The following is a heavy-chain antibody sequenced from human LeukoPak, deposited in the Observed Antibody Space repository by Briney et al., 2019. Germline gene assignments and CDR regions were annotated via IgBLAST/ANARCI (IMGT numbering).Heavy chain of an antibody. CDR3: ARVPYSSGWFDY. CDR1: GGTFSSYA. V-gene: IGHV1-69*13. Sequence: SVKVSCKASGGTFSSYAISWVRQAPGQGLEWMGGIIPIFGTANYAQKFQGRVTITADESTSTAYVELSSLRSEDTAVYYCARVPYSSGWFDYWGQGTLVTVSS. J-gene: IGHJ4*02. CDR2: IIPIFGTA. D-gene: IGHD6-19*01.